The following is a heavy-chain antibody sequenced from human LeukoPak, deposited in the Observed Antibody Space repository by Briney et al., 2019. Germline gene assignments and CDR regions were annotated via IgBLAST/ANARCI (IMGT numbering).Heavy chain of an antibody. J-gene: IGHJ4*02. V-gene: IGHV3-21*01. CDR3: ARASYELFDY. Sequence: GGSLRLSCAASEFSVGSNYMTWVRQAPGKGLEWVSSISSSSSYIYYADSVKGRFTISRDNAKNSLYLQMNSLRAEDTAVYYCARASYELFDYWGQGTLVTVSS. D-gene: IGHD5-12*01. CDR1: EFSVGSNY. CDR2: ISSSSSYI.